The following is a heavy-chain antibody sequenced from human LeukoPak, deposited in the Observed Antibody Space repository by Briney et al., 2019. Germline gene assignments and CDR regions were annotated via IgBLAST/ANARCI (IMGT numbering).Heavy chain of an antibody. J-gene: IGHJ4*02. D-gene: IGHD6-19*01. CDR2: IYYSGST. CDR1: GGSLSSYY. CDR3: AREEAVAGTFGY. V-gene: IGHV4-59*01. Sequence: SETLSLTCTVSGGSLSSYYWSWIRQPPGKGLEWIGYIYYSGSTNYNPSLKSRVTISVDTSKNQFSLKLSSVTAADTAVYYCAREEAVAGTFGYWGQGTLVTVSS.